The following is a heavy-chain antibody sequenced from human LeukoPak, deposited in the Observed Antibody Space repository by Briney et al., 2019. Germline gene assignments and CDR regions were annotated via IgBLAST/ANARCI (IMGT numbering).Heavy chain of an antibody. V-gene: IGHV4-39*07. Sequence: SETLSLTCTVSGGSISSSSYYWGWIRQPPGKGLEWIGSIYYSGSTYYNPSLKSRVTISVDTSKNQFSLKLSSVTAADTAVYYCASSGGNGWFDPWGQGTLVTVSS. J-gene: IGHJ5*02. CDR1: GGSISSSSYY. D-gene: IGHD1-26*01. CDR3: ASSGGNGWFDP. CDR2: IYYSGST.